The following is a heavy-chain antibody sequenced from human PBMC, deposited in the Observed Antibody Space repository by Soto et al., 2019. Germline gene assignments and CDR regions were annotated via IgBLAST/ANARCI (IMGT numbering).Heavy chain of an antibody. CDR1: GFTFSDYY. J-gene: IGHJ4*02. CDR3: ARMGDGDSLWVFDY. D-gene: IGHD4-17*01. Sequence: QVQLVESGGGLVKPGGSLRLSCAASGFTFSDYYMSWIRQAPGKGLEWVSYISSSSSYTNYADSVKGRFTIYRDNAKNSLYLQINSLRAEDTAVYYCARMGDGDSLWVFDYWGQGTLVTVSS. V-gene: IGHV3-11*05. CDR2: ISSSSSYT.